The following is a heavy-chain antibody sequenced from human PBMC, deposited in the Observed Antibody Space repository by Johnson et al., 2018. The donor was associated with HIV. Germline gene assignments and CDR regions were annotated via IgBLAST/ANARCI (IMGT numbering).Heavy chain of an antibody. CDR3: AREGGYCSGGSCVNAFDI. CDR1: GFTFDDYG. CDR2: INWNGGST. J-gene: IGHJ3*02. Sequence: MLLVESGGGVVRPGGSLRLSCAASGFTFDDYGMSWVRQAPGKGLEWGSGINWNGGSTGYADPGKGGFTIPRENAKNSLYLQMNSLRAEDTALYYCAREGGYCSGGSCVNAFDIWGQGTMVTVSS. D-gene: IGHD2-15*01. V-gene: IGHV3-20*04.